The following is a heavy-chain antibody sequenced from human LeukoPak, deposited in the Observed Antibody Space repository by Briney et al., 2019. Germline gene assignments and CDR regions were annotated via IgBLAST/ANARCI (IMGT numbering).Heavy chain of an antibody. Sequence: GESLKISCKGSGYSFTSYWISWVRQMPGKGLEWMGRIDPSDSYTNYSPSFQGHVTISADKSISTAYLQRSSLKASDTAMYYCARSGKQQLDQDYYYGMDVWGQGTTVTVSS. V-gene: IGHV5-10-1*01. CDR3: ARSGKQQLDQDYYYGMDV. D-gene: IGHD6-13*01. J-gene: IGHJ6*02. CDR1: GYSFTSYW. CDR2: IDPSDSYT.